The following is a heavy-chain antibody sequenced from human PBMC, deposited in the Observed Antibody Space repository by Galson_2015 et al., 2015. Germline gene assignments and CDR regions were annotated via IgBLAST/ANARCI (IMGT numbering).Heavy chain of an antibody. CDR1: GFTFSSYS. V-gene: IGHV3-21*04. D-gene: IGHD3-22*01. CDR3: AREPPSYYFDSTGMDS. CDR2: ISGSSSYV. J-gene: IGHJ4*02. Sequence: SLRLSCAASGFTFSSYSMNWVRQAPGKGLEWVSSISGSSSYVYYADSVKGRFIISRDNAKNSLYLQMNRQRAEDTAVYYCAREPPSYYFDSTGMDSWGQGILVPVSS.